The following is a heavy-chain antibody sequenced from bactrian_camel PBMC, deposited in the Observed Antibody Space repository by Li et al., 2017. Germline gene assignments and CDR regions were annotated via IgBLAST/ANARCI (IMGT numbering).Heavy chain of an antibody. Sequence: VQLVESGGGSVQAGGTLRLSCVASGHTDSIDSLITMGWLRQAPGKEREGVASTGSAGARKRYADSEKGRFTIPRDSNENTFYLQLNSLKPEDTAVYYCVRGWDDDTWSFNYWGQGTQVTVS. CDR1: GHTDSIDSLIT. J-gene: IGHJ4*01. CDR3: VRGWDDDTWSFNY. D-gene: IGHD3*01. CDR2: TGSAGARK. V-gene: IGHV3S40*01.